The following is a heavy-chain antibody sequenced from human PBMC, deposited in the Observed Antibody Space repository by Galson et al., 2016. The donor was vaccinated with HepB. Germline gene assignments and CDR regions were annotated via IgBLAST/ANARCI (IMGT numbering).Heavy chain of an antibody. D-gene: IGHD1-26*01. CDR1: GFSISSYA. V-gene: IGHV3-23*01. CDR2: INVNGETT. CDR3: AGGTAWHHFNF. J-gene: IGHJ4*02. Sequence: SLRLSCAASGFSISSYAMRWVRQAPGKGLEWVSGINVNGETTYYADSVKGRFTISRDNSKNTLYLQMSSLRVEDAAIYFCAGGTAWHHFNFWGQGSLVIVSS.